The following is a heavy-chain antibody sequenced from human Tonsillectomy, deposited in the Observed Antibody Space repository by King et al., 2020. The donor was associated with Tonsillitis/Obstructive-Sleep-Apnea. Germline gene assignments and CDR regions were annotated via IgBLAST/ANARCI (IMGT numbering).Heavy chain of an antibody. Sequence: QLVQSGAEVKKPGSSLKVSCKASGGTFSSYAISWVRQAPGQGLEWMGGIIPMFATAMYAQKFQARVTITADKSTSTTYMELSSLRSENTAVYYCAGGLRDYYDRSGYSDALDIWGQGTLVTVPS. CDR3: AGGLRDYYDRSGYSDALDI. J-gene: IGHJ3*02. D-gene: IGHD3-22*01. CDR2: IIPMFATA. CDR1: GGTFSSYA. V-gene: IGHV1-69*06.